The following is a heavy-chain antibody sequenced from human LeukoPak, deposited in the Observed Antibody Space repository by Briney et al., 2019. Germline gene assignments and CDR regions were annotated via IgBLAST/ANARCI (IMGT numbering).Heavy chain of an antibody. CDR2: IRSKLYGETT. Sequence: GGSLRLSCPASGFTFGDYAMSWVRQAPGKGLEWVGFIRSKLYGETTEYAASVKGRFTISRDDSKSIAYLQMNSLKTEDTAVYYCTRVSSLSYSGSDNYFDYWGQGTLVTVSS. D-gene: IGHD1-26*01. V-gene: IGHV3-49*04. J-gene: IGHJ4*02. CDR3: TRVSSLSYSGSDNYFDY. CDR1: GFTFGDYA.